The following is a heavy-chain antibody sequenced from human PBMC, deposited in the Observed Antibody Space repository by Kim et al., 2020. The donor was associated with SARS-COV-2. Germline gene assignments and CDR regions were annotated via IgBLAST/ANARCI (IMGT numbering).Heavy chain of an antibody. CDR2: YYSGRT. CDR3: ARGFDL. Sequence: YYSGRTNYNPSLKSRVTISVDTSKNQFSLTLSSVTAADTAVYYCARGFDLWGRGTLVTVSS. V-gene: IGHV4-59*09. J-gene: IGHJ2*01.